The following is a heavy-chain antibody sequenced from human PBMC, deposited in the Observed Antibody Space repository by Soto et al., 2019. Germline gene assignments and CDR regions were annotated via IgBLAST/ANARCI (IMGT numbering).Heavy chain of an antibody. Sequence: GGSLRLSCAASGFTFSSYSMNWVRQAPGKGLEWVSYISSSSSTIYYADSVKGRFTISRDNAKNSLYLQMNSLRAEDTAVYYCASKLNLGYCSGGSCLQSNPDYWGQGTLVTVSS. D-gene: IGHD2-15*01. CDR2: ISSSSSTI. CDR3: ASKLNLGYCSGGSCLQSNPDY. J-gene: IGHJ4*02. V-gene: IGHV3-48*01. CDR1: GFTFSSYS.